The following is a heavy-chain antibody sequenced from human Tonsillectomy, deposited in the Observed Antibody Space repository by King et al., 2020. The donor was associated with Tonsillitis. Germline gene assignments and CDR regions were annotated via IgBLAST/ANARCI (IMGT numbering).Heavy chain of an antibody. CDR1: GYMFTSYD. CDR2: MNPNSGNT. D-gene: IGHD3-10*01. V-gene: IGHV1-8*01. CDR3: AWSYGAGSRSKPYNGRHV. J-gene: IGHJ6*04. Sequence: QLVQSGAEVKKPGASVKVSCKASGYMFTSYDINWVRQATGQGLEWMGWMNPNSGNTGNAQKFQGRDTMTRNASKSTAYMELSSLRSEGTAVYYCAWSYGAGSRSKPYNGRHVGGEGTAVTVSS.